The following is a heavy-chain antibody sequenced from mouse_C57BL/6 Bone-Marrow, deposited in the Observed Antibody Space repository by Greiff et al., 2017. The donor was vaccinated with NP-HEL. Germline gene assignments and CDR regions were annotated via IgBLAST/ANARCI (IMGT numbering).Heavy chain of an antibody. CDR2: IGPGSGST. CDR3: AISFTTVVVFGWYFDV. D-gene: IGHD1-1*01. CDR1: GYTFTDYY. Sequence: QVQLQQSGAELVKPGASVKISCKASGYTFTDYYINWVKQRPGQGLEWIGKIGPGSGSTYYNEKFKGKATLTADTSSSTAYMQLSSLTSEDSAVYLCAISFTTVVVFGWYFDVWGTGTTVTVSS. J-gene: IGHJ1*03. V-gene: IGHV1-77*01.